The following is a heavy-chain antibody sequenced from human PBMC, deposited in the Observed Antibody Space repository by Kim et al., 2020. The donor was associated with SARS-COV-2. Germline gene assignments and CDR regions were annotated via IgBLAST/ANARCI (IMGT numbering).Heavy chain of an antibody. CDR3: ARDMDPTVYDY. D-gene: IGHD4-4*01. V-gene: IGHV1-3*01. CDR1: GYTFKSYP. Sequence: ASVKVSCKAYGYTFKSYPIHWLRQAPGQRPEWMGWVNAANDETQYSQKFQGRVTITRDTSANTAYMELRRLTTKDTAIYYCARDMDPTVYDYFGQGTLVT. CDR2: VNAANDET. J-gene: IGHJ4*02.